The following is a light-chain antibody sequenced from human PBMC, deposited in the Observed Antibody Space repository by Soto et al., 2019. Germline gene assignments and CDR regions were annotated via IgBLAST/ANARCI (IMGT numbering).Light chain of an antibody. CDR2: NVY. CDR3: SAYTVSRTYV. V-gene: IGLV2-14*03. Sequence: QSFLAEPASVSGSPGPSITISCTGTSGDVGAYNFVSWQQQHPGKAPKLMIYNVYDRPSGISYRFSGSKSGNTASLTISWLQGEDEADYYCSAYTVSRTYVFGTGTKVTVL. CDR1: SGDVGAYNF. J-gene: IGLJ1*01.